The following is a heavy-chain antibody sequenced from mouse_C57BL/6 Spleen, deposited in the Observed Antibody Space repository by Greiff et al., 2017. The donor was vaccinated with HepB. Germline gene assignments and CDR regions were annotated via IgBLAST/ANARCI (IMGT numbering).Heavy chain of an antibody. V-gene: IGHV1-18*01. CDR1: GYTFTDYN. J-gene: IGHJ2*01. Sequence: VQLQQSGPELVKPGASVKIPCKASGYTFTDYNMDWVKQSHGKSLEWIGDINPNNGGTIYNQKFKGKATLTVDKSSSTAYMELRSLTSEDTAVYYCARNYGSSSSFFDYWGQGTTLTVSS. D-gene: IGHD1-1*01. CDR2: INPNNGGT. CDR3: ARNYGSSSSFFDY.